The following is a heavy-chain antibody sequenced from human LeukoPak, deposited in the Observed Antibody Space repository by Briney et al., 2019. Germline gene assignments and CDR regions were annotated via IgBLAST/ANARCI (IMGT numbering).Heavy chain of an antibody. CDR2: IISDGSRT. CDR1: GLTFGSYW. CDR3: AREDVNIAVAASGPFDI. V-gene: IGHV3-74*01. D-gene: IGHD6-19*01. J-gene: IGHJ3*02. Sequence: PGGSLRLSCAASGLTFGSYWMHWVRQAPGKGLVWVSRIISDGSRTGYADSVKGRFTISRDNAKNKLYLQMNSLRAEDTAVYYCAREDVNIAVAASGPFDIWGQGTMVTVSS.